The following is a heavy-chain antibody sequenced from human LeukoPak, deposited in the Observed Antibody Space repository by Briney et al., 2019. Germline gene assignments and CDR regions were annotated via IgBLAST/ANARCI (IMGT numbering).Heavy chain of an antibody. D-gene: IGHD5-12*01. CDR3: AKDLIVATSGYVY. J-gene: IGHJ4*02. V-gene: IGHV3-21*04. Sequence: SVKGRFTISRDNAKNSLYLQMNSLRAEDTAVYFCAKDLIVATSGYVYWGQGTLVTVSS.